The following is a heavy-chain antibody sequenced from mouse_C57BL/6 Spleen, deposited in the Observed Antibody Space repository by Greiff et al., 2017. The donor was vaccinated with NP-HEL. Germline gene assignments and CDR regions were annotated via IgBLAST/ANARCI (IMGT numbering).Heavy chain of an antibody. D-gene: IGHD2-3*01. CDR3: ARSWDGVLFDY. Sequence: QVQLQQSGAELVRPGTSVKVSCKASGYAFTNYLLEWVKQRPGQGLAWIGVINPGSGGTNYNEKFKGKATMTADKSSSTAYMQLSSLTSEDSAVYFCARSWDGVLFDYWGQGTTLTVSS. CDR2: INPGSGGT. J-gene: IGHJ2*01. V-gene: IGHV1-54*01. CDR1: GYAFTNYL.